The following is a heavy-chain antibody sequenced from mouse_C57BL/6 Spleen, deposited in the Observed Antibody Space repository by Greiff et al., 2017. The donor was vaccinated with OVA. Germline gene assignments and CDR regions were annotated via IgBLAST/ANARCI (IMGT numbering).Heavy chain of an antibody. D-gene: IGHD3-2*02. CDR3: AGQLRLPHYYAMDY. V-gene: IGHV1-82*01. Sequence: QVQLQQSGPELVKPGASVKISCKASGYAFSSSWMNWVKQRPGKGLEWIGRIYPGDGDTNYNGKFKGKATLTADKSSSTAYMQLSSLTSEDSAVYFCAGQLRLPHYYAMDYWGQGTSVTVSS. J-gene: IGHJ4*01. CDR2: IYPGDGDT. CDR1: GYAFSSSW.